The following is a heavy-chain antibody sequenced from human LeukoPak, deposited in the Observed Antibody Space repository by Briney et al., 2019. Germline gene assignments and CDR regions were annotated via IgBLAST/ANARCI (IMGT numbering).Heavy chain of an antibody. CDR2: ISWNSGSI. Sequence: AGGSLRLSCAASGFTFDDYAMHWVRQAPGKGLEWVSGISWNSGSIGYADSVKGRFTISRDNAKNSLYLQMNSLRAEDTAVYYCARDPRVSLSKRGYSYGPLDVWGKGTTVTVSS. CDR1: GFTFDDYA. V-gene: IGHV3-9*01. J-gene: IGHJ6*04. D-gene: IGHD5-18*01. CDR3: ARDPRVSLSKRGYSYGPLDV.